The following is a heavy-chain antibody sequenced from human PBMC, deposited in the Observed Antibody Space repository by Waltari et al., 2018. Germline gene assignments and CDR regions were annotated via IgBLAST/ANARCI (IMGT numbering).Heavy chain of an antibody. J-gene: IGHJ4*02. CDR3: ARGPPGDFWSGYYTSPYFDY. D-gene: IGHD3-3*01. V-gene: IGHV4-39*01. CDR1: GGSISSSSYY. CDR2: IYYSGST. Sequence: QLQLQESGPGLVKPSETLSLTCTVSGGSISSSSYYWGWIRQPPGKGLEWIGSIYYSGSTYYNPALKRRGTISVDTSKNQVSLKLSSVTAADTAVYYCARGPPGDFWSGYYTSPYFDYWGQGTLVTVSS.